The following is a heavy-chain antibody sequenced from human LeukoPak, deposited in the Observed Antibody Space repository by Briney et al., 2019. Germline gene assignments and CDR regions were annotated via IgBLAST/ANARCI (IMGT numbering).Heavy chain of an antibody. CDR1: GGSFSGYY. J-gene: IGHJ4*02. Sequence: SETLSLTCAVYGGSFSGYYWSWIRQPPGKGLEWIGEISQGGSTNYNPSLKSRVTISVATSKNQFSLQLSSVTAADTAVYYCARVYNSSQWLAPGDYWGQGTLVTVSS. CDR2: ISQGGST. CDR3: ARVYNSSQWLAPGDY. V-gene: IGHV4-34*01. D-gene: IGHD6-19*01.